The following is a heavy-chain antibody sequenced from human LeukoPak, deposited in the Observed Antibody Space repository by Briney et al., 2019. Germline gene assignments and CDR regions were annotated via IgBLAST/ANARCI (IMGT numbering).Heavy chain of an antibody. V-gene: IGHV4-34*01. Sequence: SETLSLTCAVYGGSFSGYYWSWIRQPPGKGLEWIGEINHSGSTNYNPSLKSRVTISVDTFKNQFSLKLSSVTAADTAVYYCARPNYDYVWGSYRRLNHFDYWGQGTLVTVSS. CDR2: INHSGST. CDR3: ARPNYDYVWGSYRRLNHFDY. CDR1: GGSFSGYY. D-gene: IGHD3-16*02. J-gene: IGHJ4*02.